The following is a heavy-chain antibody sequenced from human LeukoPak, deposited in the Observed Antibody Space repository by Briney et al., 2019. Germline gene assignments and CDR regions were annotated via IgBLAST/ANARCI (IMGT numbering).Heavy chain of an antibody. Sequence: ASVKVSCKASGYTFTSYGISWVRQAPEQGLEWMGWISAYNGNTNYAQKLQGRVTMTTDTSTSTAYMELRSLRSDDTAVYYCARDWGQTYYYDSSGFVMDVWGQGTTVTVSS. D-gene: IGHD3-22*01. CDR2: ISAYNGNT. J-gene: IGHJ6*02. CDR3: ARDWGQTYYYDSSGFVMDV. CDR1: GYTFTSYG. V-gene: IGHV1-18*01.